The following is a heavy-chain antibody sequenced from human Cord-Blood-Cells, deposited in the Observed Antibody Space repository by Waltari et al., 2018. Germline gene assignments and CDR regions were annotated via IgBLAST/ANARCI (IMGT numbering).Heavy chain of an antibody. J-gene: IGHJ4*02. CDR2: FDPEDGET. Sequence: QVQLVQSGAEVKKPGASVKVSCKVSGYTLTESSMHWVRQDPGKGLEWMGGFDPEDGETNYAKKFQGRVTMTEDTSTDTAYMELSSLRSEDTAVYYCATDQIAAACISGWGYWGQGTLVTVSS. V-gene: IGHV1-24*01. CDR1: GYTLTESS. CDR3: ATDQIAAACISGWGY. D-gene: IGHD6-13*01.